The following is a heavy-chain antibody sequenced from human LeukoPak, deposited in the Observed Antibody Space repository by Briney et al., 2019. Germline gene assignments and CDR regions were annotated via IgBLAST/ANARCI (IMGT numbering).Heavy chain of an antibody. CDR3: ASGDLRGVTPTDY. Sequence: PSETLSLTCAVYGGSFSGYYWSWIRQPPGKGLEWIGEINHSGSTNYNPSLKSRVTISVDTSKNQFSLKLSSVTAADTAVYYCASGDLRGVTPTDYWGQGTLVTVSS. J-gene: IGHJ4*02. D-gene: IGHD3-10*01. CDR2: INHSGST. V-gene: IGHV4-34*01. CDR1: GGSFSGYY.